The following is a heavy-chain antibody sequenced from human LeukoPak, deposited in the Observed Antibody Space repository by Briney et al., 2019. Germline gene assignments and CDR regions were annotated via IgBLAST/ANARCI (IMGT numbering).Heavy chain of an antibody. CDR3: AREGDYGSYYYGMDV. D-gene: IGHD4/OR15-4a*01. V-gene: IGHV1-3*01. J-gene: IGHJ6*04. CDR1: GYTFTSYA. Sequence: ASVKLSCKASGYTFTSYAIDWVRQAPGQRLEWMGWIKAGNGNTKYSQKFQGRVTITRDTSASTAYMELSSLRSEDTAVYYCAREGDYGSYYYGMDVWGKGTTVTVSS. CDR2: IKAGNGNT.